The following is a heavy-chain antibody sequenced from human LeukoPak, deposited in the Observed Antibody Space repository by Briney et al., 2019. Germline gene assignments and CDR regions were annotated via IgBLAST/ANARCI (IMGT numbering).Heavy chain of an antibody. V-gene: IGHV5-51*01. CDR1: GYSFSNYW. D-gene: IGHD6-13*01. CDR3: ARRGYSSSWYSDY. CDR2: IYPGDSDT. Sequence: VESLQISCKGSGYSFSNYWIGWVRQMPGKGLEWMGIIYPGDSDTRYSPSFQGQVTISADKSISTADLQWSSLEAADTAIYYCARRGYSSSWYSDYWGQGTLVSVSS. J-gene: IGHJ4*02.